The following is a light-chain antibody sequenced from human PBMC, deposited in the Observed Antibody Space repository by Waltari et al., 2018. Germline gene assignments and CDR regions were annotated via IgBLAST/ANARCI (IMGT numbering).Light chain of an antibody. CDR1: ALAKEF. CDR3: QSSDNSGTFVI. CDR2: KDT. Sequence: SYELPQPPSVSVSPGQTARITCSGAALAKEFAYWYQQKAGQAPVMLMFKDTERHSGIPERVSGSSSGTTVTLTISGVQAEDEADYYCQSSDNSGTFVIFGGGTKVTVL. V-gene: IGLV3-25*03. J-gene: IGLJ2*01.